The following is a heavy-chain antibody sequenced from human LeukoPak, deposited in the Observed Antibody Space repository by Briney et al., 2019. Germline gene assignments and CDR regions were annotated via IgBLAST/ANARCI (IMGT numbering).Heavy chain of an antibody. Sequence: SQTLSLTCTVSGGSISSGDYYWSWIRQPPGKGLEWLGNIYYSGSTYYNPSLKSRVTISVDTSKNQFSLKLSSVTAADTAVYYCARTQWDLPHDEGAFDIWGQGTMVTVSS. D-gene: IGHD1-26*01. CDR1: GGSISSGDYY. CDR2: IYYSGST. CDR3: ARTQWDLPHDEGAFDI. J-gene: IGHJ3*02. V-gene: IGHV4-30-4*08.